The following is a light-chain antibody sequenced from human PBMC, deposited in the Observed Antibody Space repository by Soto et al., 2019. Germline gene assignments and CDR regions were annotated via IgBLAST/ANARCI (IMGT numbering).Light chain of an antibody. J-gene: IGKJ4*02. V-gene: IGKV1-39*01. Sequence: DINMTQSPSSLSASVGDRVTITCRASQSISSYLNWYQQKPGKAPKLLIYAASSLQSGVPSRFSGSGSGTDFTLTISSLQPEDFATYYCQQRYSTPLTFGGGTKVDI. CDR3: QQRYSTPLT. CDR1: QSISSY. CDR2: AAS.